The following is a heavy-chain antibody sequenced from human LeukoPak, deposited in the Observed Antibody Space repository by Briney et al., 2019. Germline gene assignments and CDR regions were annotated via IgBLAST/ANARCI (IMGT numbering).Heavy chain of an antibody. Sequence: GGSLRLSCAASGFTFRNYGMSWVRQAPGKGLEWVSGVSGSGGDTYYADSVKGRSTISRDNSETTLYVQMNSLRAEDTAVYYCAKDHVSGWSQYSDYWGQGTLVTVSS. J-gene: IGHJ4*02. V-gene: IGHV3-23*01. CDR1: GFTFRNYG. CDR2: VSGSGGDT. CDR3: AKDHVSGWSQYSDY. D-gene: IGHD6-19*01.